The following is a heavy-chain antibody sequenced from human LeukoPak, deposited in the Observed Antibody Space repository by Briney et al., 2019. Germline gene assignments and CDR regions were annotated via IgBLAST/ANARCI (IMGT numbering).Heavy chain of an antibody. CDR1: GGSISSYY. D-gene: IGHD5-18*01. CDR2: IHYSGGT. V-gene: IGHV4-59*01. J-gene: IGHJ6*03. CDR3: ARTTEGGYTYGYFYYYYMDV. Sequence: MTSETLSLTCTVSGGSISSYYWSWIRQPPGKGLEWIGYIHYSGGTNYNPSLKSRVTISVDTSKNQFSLRLSSVTAADTAVYYCARTTEGGYTYGYFYYYYMDVWGKGTTVTISS.